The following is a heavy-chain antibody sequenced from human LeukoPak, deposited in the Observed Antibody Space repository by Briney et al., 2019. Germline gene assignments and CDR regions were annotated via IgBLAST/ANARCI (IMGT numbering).Heavy chain of an antibody. CDR3: ARELRYYGYDY. Sequence: PGGSLRLSCAASGFTFSSYAMHWARQAPGKGLEWVAVISYDGSNKYYADSVKGRFTISRDNSKNTLYLQMNSLRAEDTAVYYCARELRYYGYDYWGQGTLVTVSS. V-gene: IGHV3-30*04. CDR2: ISYDGSNK. J-gene: IGHJ4*02. D-gene: IGHD3-10*01. CDR1: GFTFSSYA.